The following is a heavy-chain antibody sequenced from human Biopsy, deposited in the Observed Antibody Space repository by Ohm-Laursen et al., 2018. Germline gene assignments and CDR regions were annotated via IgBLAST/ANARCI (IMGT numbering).Heavy chain of an antibody. D-gene: IGHD2/OR15-2a*01. CDR1: GGSISSDY. CDR3: ARATNSTGWPYYYFYGMDV. CDR2: IYYSGST. V-gene: IGHV4-59*01. Sequence: GTLSLTCPVSGGSISSDYWSWIRQTPGKGLEWIGYIYYSGSTNYNPSLKSRVTISVDTSKNQFPLRLNSVTAADTAVYYCARATNSTGWPYYYFYGMDVWGQGTTVTVSS. J-gene: IGHJ6*02.